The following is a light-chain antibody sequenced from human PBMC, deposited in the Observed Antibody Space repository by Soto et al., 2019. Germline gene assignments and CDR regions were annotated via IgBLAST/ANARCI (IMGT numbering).Light chain of an antibody. V-gene: IGKV1-9*01. CDR1: QGISSY. Sequence: IQMTQSPSSLSASVGDRVTITCRASQGISSYLAWYQQKPGKAPKLLIYAASTLQSGVSSRFSGSGSGTEFTLTISSLQPEDFATYYCQQLNSYPRTFGQGTKVDIK. CDR3: QQLNSYPRT. CDR2: AAS. J-gene: IGKJ1*01.